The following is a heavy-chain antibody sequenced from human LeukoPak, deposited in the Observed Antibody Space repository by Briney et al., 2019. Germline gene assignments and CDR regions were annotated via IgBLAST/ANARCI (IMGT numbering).Heavy chain of an antibody. V-gene: IGHV3-7*03. D-gene: IGHD3-3*01. CDR1: GFTFSSYW. CDR3: ARGGFLEWSNDAFDI. Sequence: QPGGSLRLSCAASGFTFSSYWMSWVRQAPGKGLEWVANIKQDGSEKYYVDSVKGRFTISRDNAKNSLYLQMNSLRAEDTAVYYCARGGFLEWSNDAFDIWGQGTMVTVSS. J-gene: IGHJ3*02. CDR2: IKQDGSEK.